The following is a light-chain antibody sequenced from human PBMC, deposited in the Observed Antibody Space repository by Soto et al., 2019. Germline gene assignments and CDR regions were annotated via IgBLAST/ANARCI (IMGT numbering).Light chain of an antibody. V-gene: IGLV1-44*01. CDR1: SSNIGSNT. CDR3: AAWDDSLNGVV. Sequence: QSVLTQPPSASGTPGQTVTISCSGSSSNIGSNTVNWYQQLPGTAPKLLIYNNIQRPSGVPDRFSGSTSGTSASLAISGLQSEDEADYYCAAWDDSLNGVVFGGGTKLTVL. J-gene: IGLJ2*01. CDR2: NNI.